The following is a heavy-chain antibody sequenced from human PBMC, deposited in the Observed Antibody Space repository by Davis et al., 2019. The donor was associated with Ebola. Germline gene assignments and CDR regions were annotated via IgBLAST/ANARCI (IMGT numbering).Heavy chain of an antibody. D-gene: IGHD6-13*01. CDR2: FAHSGSS. CDR1: GGSLSGYS. J-gene: IGHJ3*02. V-gene: IGHV4-34*01. Sequence: SETLSLTCNVSGGSLSGYSCSWIRQSPGKGLEWIGEFAHSGSSNYNPSLKRRVSILGDTSKNQFSLELTSVTAADTATYYCSRVIFSGWYYAFDIWGQGTMVIVSS. CDR3: SRVIFSGWYYAFDI.